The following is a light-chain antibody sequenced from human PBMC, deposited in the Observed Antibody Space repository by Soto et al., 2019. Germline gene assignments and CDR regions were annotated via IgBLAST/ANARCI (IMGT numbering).Light chain of an antibody. J-gene: IGKJ1*01. CDR1: QSISSW. CDR2: DAS. Sequence: DVRMTQSPSTLSASIGDRVTITCRASQSISSWLAWYQQKPGKAPKLLIYDASKLESGVPSRFSGSGSGTEFSLAIGSLQPDDFATYFCQQYDSYYLTFGRGTKEDIK. V-gene: IGKV1-5*01. CDR3: QQYDSYYLT.